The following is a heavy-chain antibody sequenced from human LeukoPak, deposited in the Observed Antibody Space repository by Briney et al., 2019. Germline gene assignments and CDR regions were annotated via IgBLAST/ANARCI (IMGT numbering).Heavy chain of an antibody. CDR1: GYTLTELS. J-gene: IGHJ4*02. Sequence: GASVKVSCKVSGYTLTELSMHWVRQAPGQGLEWMGWINPNSGGTNYAQKFQGRVTMTRDTSISTAYMEVSRLRSDDTAVYYCARGTQLELGCIDYWGQGTLVTVSS. D-gene: IGHD1-7*01. CDR2: INPNSGGT. CDR3: ARGTQLELGCIDY. V-gene: IGHV1-2*02.